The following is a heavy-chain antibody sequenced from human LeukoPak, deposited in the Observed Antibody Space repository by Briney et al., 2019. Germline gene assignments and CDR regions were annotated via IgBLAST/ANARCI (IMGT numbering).Heavy chain of an antibody. CDR1: GFSFSTNW. Sequence: QPGGSLRLSCAASGFSFSTNWMDWIRQAPGKGLEWVANIKQDGSAKHYVDSVKGRFTISRDNAKDSLYLQMNSLTVEDTAVYYCAKEGDWTHGSWGQGTLVTVSS. J-gene: IGHJ5*02. D-gene: IGHD2-21*02. CDR3: AKEGDWTHGS. CDR2: IKQDGSAK. V-gene: IGHV3-7*03.